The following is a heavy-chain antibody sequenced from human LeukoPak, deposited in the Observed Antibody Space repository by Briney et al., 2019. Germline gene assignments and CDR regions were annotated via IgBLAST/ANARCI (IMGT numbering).Heavy chain of an antibody. CDR1: GYTFTGYY. CDR3: ARDHGDSSVDY. D-gene: IGHD2-21*02. V-gene: IGHV1-2*02. CDR2: INPNSGGT. Sequence: ASVKVSCKASGYTFTGYYMHWVRQAPGQGLEWMGLINPNSGGTNYAQEFQGQVTMTRDTSISTSYMELSRLRSDDTAVYYCARDHGDSSVDYWGQGTLVTVSS. J-gene: IGHJ4*02.